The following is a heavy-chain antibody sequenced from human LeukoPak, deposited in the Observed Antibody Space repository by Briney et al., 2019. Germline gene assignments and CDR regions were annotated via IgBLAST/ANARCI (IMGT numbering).Heavy chain of an antibody. V-gene: IGHV1-18*01. CDR3: AGIHEPGIAVAALDY. J-gene: IGHJ4*02. Sequence: ASVKVSCKASGYTFTSYGISWVRQAPGQGLEWMGWISAYNGNTNYAQKLQGRVTMTTDTSTSTAYMELRSLRSDDTAVYYCAGIHEPGIAVAALDYWGQGTLVTVSS. CDR2: ISAYNGNT. D-gene: IGHD6-19*01. CDR1: GYTFTSYG.